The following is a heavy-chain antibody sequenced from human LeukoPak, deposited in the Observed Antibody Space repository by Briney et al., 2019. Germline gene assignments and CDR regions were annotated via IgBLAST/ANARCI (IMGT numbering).Heavy chain of an antibody. V-gene: IGHV3-11*04. Sequence: YWGWIRQAPGKGLEWVSYISSSGSTIYYADSVKGRFTISRDNAKNSLYLQMNSLRAEDTAVYYCARSRGDGTYRAFDIWGQGTMVTVSS. CDR3: ARSRGDGTYRAFDI. CDR1: Y. CDR2: ISSSGSTI. J-gene: IGHJ3*02. D-gene: IGHD3-10*01.